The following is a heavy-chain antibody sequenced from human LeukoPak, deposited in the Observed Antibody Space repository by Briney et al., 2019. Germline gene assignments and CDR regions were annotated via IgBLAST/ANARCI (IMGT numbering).Heavy chain of an antibody. Sequence: GGSLTLSCAASGIAVIGNYMSWVRQAPGKGLEWVSLISGSGSSTYYADSVKGRFTISRDNSKNTLYLQMNSLRAEDTAVYYCAKVLYGDFDAFDMWGHGTKVTVSS. V-gene: IGHV3-23*01. CDR2: ISGSGSST. CDR1: GIAVIGNY. CDR3: AKVLYGDFDAFDM. J-gene: IGHJ3*02. D-gene: IGHD4-17*01.